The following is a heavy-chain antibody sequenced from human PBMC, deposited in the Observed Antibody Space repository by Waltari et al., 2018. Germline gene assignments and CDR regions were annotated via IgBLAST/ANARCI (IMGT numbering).Heavy chain of an antibody. V-gene: IGHV3-30*04. CDR2: ISYDGRNK. Sequence: QVQLVESGGGVVQPGRSLRLSCAASGSTFISYAMLWVRRAPGRGLEWVAVISYDGRNKYYAASGKGRLTISRDNSKNTLYLKMSSLRAEHTAVYYCAREGGRYYDVFDIWGQGTMVTVSS. J-gene: IGHJ3*02. CDR3: AREGGRYYDVFDI. CDR1: GSTFISYA. D-gene: IGHD3-10*01.